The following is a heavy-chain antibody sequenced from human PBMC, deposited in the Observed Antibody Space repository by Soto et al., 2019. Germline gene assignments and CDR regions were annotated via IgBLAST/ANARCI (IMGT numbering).Heavy chain of an antibody. CDR2: INPNSGGT. J-gene: IGHJ4*02. D-gene: IGHD4-17*01. CDR3: ARLRTVTTYSGVCY. V-gene: IGHV1-2*06. Sequence: ASVKVSCKASGYTFTGYYMHWVRQAPGQGLGWMGRINPNSGGTNYAQKFQGRVTMTRDTSISTAYMELSRLRSDDTAVYYCARLRTVTTYSGVCYWGQGTLVTVSS. CDR1: GYTFTGYY.